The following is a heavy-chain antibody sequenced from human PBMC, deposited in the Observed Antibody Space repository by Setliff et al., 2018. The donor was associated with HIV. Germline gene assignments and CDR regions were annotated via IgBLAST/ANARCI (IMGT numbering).Heavy chain of an antibody. CDR2: INTNSGTP. Sequence: EASVKVSCKASGYSFTSYAITWVRQAPGQGLEWVGWINTNSGTPTYARDFTGRFVFSVDTSVNTAYLQISSLKSGDTGVYYCARGPWVQRWLGYLQNWGQGTQVTVSS. J-gene: IGHJ4*02. CDR1: GYSFTSYA. V-gene: IGHV7-4-1*02. CDR3: ARGPWVQRWLGYLQN. D-gene: IGHD5-18*01.